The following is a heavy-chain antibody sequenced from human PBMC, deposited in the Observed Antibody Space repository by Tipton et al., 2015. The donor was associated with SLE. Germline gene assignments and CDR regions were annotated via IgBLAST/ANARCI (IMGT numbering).Heavy chain of an antibody. CDR1: GDSISNGDDY. J-gene: IGHJ3*02. CDR2: AYTTGSP. CDR3: ARTLDALDI. V-gene: IGHV4-61*02. Sequence: TLSLTCTVSGDSISNGDDYWSWIRQPAGKGLEWIGRAYTTGSPYYNPSLESRVAISMDTSKNQFSLKLTAVTAADTAVYYCARTLDALDIWGQGTMVTVSS.